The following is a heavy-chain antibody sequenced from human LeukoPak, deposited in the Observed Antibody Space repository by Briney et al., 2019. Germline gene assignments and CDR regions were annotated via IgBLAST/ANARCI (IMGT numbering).Heavy chain of an antibody. V-gene: IGHV3-23*01. Sequence: GGSLRLSCAASGFTFSSYAMSWVRQAPGKGLEWVSAISGSGGSTYYADSVKGRFTISGDNSKNTLYLQMNSLRAEDTAVYYCARATGYYGSGSSDLDYWGQGTLVTVSS. CDR3: ARATGYYGSGSSDLDY. CDR2: ISGSGGST. CDR1: GFTFSSYA. D-gene: IGHD3-10*01. J-gene: IGHJ4*02.